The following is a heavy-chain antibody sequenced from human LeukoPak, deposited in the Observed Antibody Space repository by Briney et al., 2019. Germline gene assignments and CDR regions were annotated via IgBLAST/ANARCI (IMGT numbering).Heavy chain of an antibody. CDR2: ISYDGKDK. Sequence: PGGSLRLSCAASGITFSSYAMYWVRQAPGKGLEWVAIISYDGKDKHYPDSVKGRFTISRDNSKNTLYLQMNSLRLEDTAVYYCAKSTVLSPKGALDYWGQGTLVTVSS. J-gene: IGHJ4*02. CDR1: GITFSSYA. V-gene: IGHV3-30*18. D-gene: IGHD2-15*01. CDR3: AKSTVLSPKGALDY.